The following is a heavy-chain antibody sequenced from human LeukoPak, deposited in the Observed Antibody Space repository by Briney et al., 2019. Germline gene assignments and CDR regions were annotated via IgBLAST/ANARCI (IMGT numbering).Heavy chain of an antibody. V-gene: IGHV4-4*07. D-gene: IGHD3-10*01. CDR2: IYTSGTT. Sequence: SETLSLTCTVSAGSISNYFWSWIRQPAGKGLEWIGRIYTSGTTSYSPSLKSRVTMSVDTSTNQFSLMLTSVTAADTAVYYCARGNGSGSRGLDFWGQGTLVTVSS. CDR3: ARGNGSGSRGLDF. J-gene: IGHJ4*02. CDR1: AGSISNYF.